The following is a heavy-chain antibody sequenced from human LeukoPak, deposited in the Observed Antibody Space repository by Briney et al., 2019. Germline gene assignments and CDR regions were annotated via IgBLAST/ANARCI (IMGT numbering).Heavy chain of an antibody. Sequence: PSETLSLTCTVSGGSISSYYWSWIRQPPGKGLEWIGYIYYSGSTYYNPSLKSRVTISVDRSKNQFSLKLSSVTAADTAVYYCASWQEEASSGWFPAFDYWGQGTLVTVSS. D-gene: IGHD6-19*01. V-gene: IGHV4-59*12. CDR3: ASWQEEASSGWFPAFDY. CDR1: GGSISSYY. CDR2: IYYSGST. J-gene: IGHJ4*02.